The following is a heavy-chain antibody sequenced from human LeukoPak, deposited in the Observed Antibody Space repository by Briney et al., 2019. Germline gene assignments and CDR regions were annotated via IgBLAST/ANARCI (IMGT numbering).Heavy chain of an antibody. V-gene: IGHV1-69*13. J-gene: IGHJ6*03. CDR2: IIPIFDTA. CDR3: ARDMEAIAARYYYYYMDV. D-gene: IGHD6-6*01. Sequence: SVKVSCKASGGTFSSYAISWVRQAPGQGLEWMGGIIPIFDTANYAQRFQGRVTITADESTSTAYMELSSLRSEDTAVYYCARDMEAIAARYYYYYMDVWGKGTTVTVSS. CDR1: GGTFSSYA.